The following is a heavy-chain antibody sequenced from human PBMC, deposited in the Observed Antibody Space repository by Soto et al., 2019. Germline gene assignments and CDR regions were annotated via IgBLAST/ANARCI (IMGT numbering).Heavy chain of an antibody. J-gene: IGHJ3*02. CDR1: GDSISRIDYY. V-gene: IGHV4-31*03. D-gene: IGHD3-22*01. CDR2: IYFSGNT. CDR3: AREGGSYDSGGYLIRGASDI. Sequence: PSETLSLTCSVSGDSISRIDYYWTWILQHPEKGLEWIGNIYFSGNTYYSPSLESRLTISVDTSKNQFSLKLTSVTAADTAVYYCAREGGSYDSGGYLIRGASDIWGHGTMVNVSS.